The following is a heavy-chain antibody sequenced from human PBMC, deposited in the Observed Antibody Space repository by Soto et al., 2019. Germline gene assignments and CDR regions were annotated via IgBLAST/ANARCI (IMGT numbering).Heavy chain of an antibody. Sequence: EVQLLESGGGMVQPGGSLRLSCAASGFTFSGSAMGWVRQAPGKGLEWISVISGSGDNILYADSVKGRFTISKDNLRNTLYLQMNSLRGDDTAVYFCAAMTIPVPGAYDYWGQGTLVTVSS. J-gene: IGHJ4*02. V-gene: IGHV3-23*01. CDR3: AAMTIPVPGAYDY. CDR2: ISGSGDNI. CDR1: GFTFSGSA. D-gene: IGHD3-16*01.